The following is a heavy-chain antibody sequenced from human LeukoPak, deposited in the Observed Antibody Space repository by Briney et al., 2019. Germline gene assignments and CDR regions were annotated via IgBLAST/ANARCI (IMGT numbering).Heavy chain of an antibody. Sequence: SETLSLTCTVSGGSISSYCWSWIRQPPGKGLEWIGYIYYSGSTNYNPSLKSRVTISVDTSKNQFSLNLTPVTAADTAVYYCARFTPQGYGWGGYNRFDPWGQGTLVTVSS. D-gene: IGHD3-16*01. V-gene: IGHV4-59*01. J-gene: IGHJ5*02. CDR3: ARFTPQGYGWGGYNRFDP. CDR1: GGSISSYC. CDR2: IYYSGST.